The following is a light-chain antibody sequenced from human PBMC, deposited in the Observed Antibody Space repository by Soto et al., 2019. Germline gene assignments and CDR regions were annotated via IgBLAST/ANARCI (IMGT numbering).Light chain of an antibody. V-gene: IGKV2-28*01. CDR2: LGS. J-gene: IGKJ3*01. CDR3: LQALHTATT. Sequence: DIVMAQSPLYLPGIPGEPASIFCRSSQSLLHSNGYNYVDWYLQKPGQSPQLLIYLGSNRASGVPERFSDSGSGTHFTLKISRVEADDLGVYCCLQALHTATTFGPRAKVDI. CDR1: QSLLHSNGYNY.